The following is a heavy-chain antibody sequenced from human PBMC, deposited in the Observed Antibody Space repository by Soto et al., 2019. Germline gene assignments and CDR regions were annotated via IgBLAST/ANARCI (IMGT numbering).Heavy chain of an antibody. CDR1: GFRFCTYW. J-gene: IGHJ4*02. CDR3: AIGRGFCTSTCCPGSDYFDY. Sequence: GGSRRLSCASAGFRFCTYWMSGVRQAPGKGLEWVANINQDASEKYYVDSVKGRFTISRDNAKNSLFLQLNSLRAGDTAVYYCAIGRGFCTSTCCPGSDYFDYWGQGT. V-gene: IGHV3-7*01. CDR2: INQDASEK. D-gene: IGHD2-2*01.